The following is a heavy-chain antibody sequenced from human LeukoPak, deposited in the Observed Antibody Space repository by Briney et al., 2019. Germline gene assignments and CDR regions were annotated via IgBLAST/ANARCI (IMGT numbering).Heavy chain of an antibody. CDR3: AKSDCGSDGCKLYNY. D-gene: IGHD2-21*01. V-gene: IGHV3-48*01. J-gene: IGHJ4*02. CDR1: GFTFSSYS. Sequence: PGGSLRLSCAASGFTFSSYSMNWVRQAPGKGLEWVSYISSSSSTIYYADSVKGRFTISRDNAKNSLYLQMNSLRAEDTAVYYCAKSDCGSDGCKLYNYWAQGTQVTVSS. CDR2: ISSSSSTI.